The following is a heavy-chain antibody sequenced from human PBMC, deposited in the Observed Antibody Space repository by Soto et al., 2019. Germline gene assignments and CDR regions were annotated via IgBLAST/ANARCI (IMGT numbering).Heavy chain of an antibody. V-gene: IGHV3-23*01. CDR3: AKEGVAARLRPICYYGMHX. J-gene: IGHJ6*02. Sequence: SGGSLRLSCAASGFTFSSYAMSWVRQAPGKGLEWVGSISCSGGSTYYGYSVKVRLTISRDNSKNTLYLQMNSLRAEDTAVYYCAKEGVAARLRPICYYGMHXWGQGTTVTVS. CDR2: ISCSGGST. D-gene: IGHD6-6*01. CDR1: GFTFSSYA.